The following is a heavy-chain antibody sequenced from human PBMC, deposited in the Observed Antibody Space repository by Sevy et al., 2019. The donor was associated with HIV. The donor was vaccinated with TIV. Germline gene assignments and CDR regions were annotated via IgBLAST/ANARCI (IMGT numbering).Heavy chain of an antibody. CDR1: GYTFIGYY. D-gene: IGHD3-22*01. CDR3: ARDHMYYYDTTNYYAGTDY. V-gene: IGHV1-2*02. CDR2: INPNGGGT. J-gene: IGHJ4*02. Sequence: ASVKVSCEASGYTFIGYYMHWVRQAPGQGLEWMGWINPNGGGTNYAQRFQGRVTMTKDTSISTAYMELSGLRSDETAIYYCARDHMYYYDTTNYYAGTDYWGQRTLVTVSS.